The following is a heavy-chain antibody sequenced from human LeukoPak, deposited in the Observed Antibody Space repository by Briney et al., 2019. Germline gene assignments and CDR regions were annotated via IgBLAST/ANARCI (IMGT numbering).Heavy chain of an antibody. J-gene: IGHJ6*02. V-gene: IGHV4-59*01. CDR1: GGSISHYY. CDR2: IYYSGTT. CDR3: AREDPQTKVPEGMDV. D-gene: IGHD4/OR15-4a*01. Sequence: SETLSLICTVSGGSISHYYWSWIRQPPGKELEWIGYIYYSGTTNYNPSLKSLVTISVDTSKNQFSLKLNSVTAADTAVYYCAREDPQTKVPEGMDVWGQGTTVTVSS.